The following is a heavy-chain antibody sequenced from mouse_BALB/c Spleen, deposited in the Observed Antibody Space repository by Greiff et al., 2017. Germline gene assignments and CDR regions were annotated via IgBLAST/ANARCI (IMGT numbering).Heavy chain of an antibody. V-gene: IGHV1S34*01. CDR3: ARESLYYDYGGYFEV. J-gene: IGHJ1*01. CDR1: GYSFTGYY. D-gene: IGHD2-4*01. CDR2: ISCYNGAT. Sequence: LVKTGASVKISCKASGYSFTGYYMHWVKQSHGKSLEWIGYISCYNGATSYNQKFKGKATFTVDTSSSTAYMQFNSLTSEDSAVYYCARESLYYDYGGYFEVWGAGTTVTVSS.